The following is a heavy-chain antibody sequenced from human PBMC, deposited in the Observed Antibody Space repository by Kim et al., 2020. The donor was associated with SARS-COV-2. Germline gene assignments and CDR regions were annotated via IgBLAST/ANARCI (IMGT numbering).Heavy chain of an antibody. Sequence: NPFLNSRVTISIATSKNQFSLKLGSVTAADTAVYYCARGPPIGGGDCYSHWGQGTLVTVSS. V-gene: IGHV4-30-2*05. J-gene: IGHJ4*02. D-gene: IGHD2-21*02. CDR3: ARGPPIGGGDCYSH.